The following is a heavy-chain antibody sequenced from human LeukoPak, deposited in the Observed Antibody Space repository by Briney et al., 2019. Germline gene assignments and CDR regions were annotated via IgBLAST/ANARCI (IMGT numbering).Heavy chain of an antibody. Sequence: PGRSLRLSCAASGFTFSNYAMHWVRQAPGKGLEWVAVISYDGSNKYYADSVKGRFTISRDNSKNTLYLQINSLRAEDTAVYYCARDSQTYYDFWSSPPDYYNGMDVWGQGTTVTVSS. D-gene: IGHD3-3*01. CDR2: ISYDGSNK. CDR3: ARDSQTYYDFWSSPPDYYNGMDV. V-gene: IGHV3-30-3*01. J-gene: IGHJ6*02. CDR1: GFTFSNYA.